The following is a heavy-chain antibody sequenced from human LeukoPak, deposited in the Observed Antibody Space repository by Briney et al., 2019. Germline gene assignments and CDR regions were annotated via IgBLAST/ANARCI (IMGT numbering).Heavy chain of an antibody. D-gene: IGHD3-10*01. CDR3: AKAGYGSGSYLRYYYYGMDV. CDR1: GLSLNTAGVG. J-gene: IGHJ6*02. Sequence: SGPTLVKPTQTLTLTCTLSGLSLNTAGVGVGWIRQPPGRALEWLALIYWDDDKRYNPSLKTRLTITKDTSKNQVVLTVTNMDPVDTATYYCAKAGYGSGSYLRYYYYGMDVWGQGTTVTVSS. V-gene: IGHV2-5*02. CDR2: IYWDDDK.